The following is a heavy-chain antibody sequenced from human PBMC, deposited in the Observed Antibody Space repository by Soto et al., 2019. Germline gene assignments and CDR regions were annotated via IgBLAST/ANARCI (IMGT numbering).Heavy chain of an antibody. CDR2: MNPNSGNT. CDR1: GYTFTSYD. D-gene: IGHD2-15*01. CDR3: AREAVSSLQR. Sequence: QVQLVQSGAEVKKPGASVKVSCKASGYTFTSYDITWVRQATGQGLEWMGWMNPNSGNTAYAQKLQGRVTMTRNTCISTAYMELSSLGSEDTAVYCCAREAVSSLQRGGQGTLVAVAS. J-gene: IGHJ1*01. V-gene: IGHV1-8*01.